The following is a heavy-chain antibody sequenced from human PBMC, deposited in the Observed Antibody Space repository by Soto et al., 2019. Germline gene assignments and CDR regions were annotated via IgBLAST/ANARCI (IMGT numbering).Heavy chain of an antibody. V-gene: IGHV3-30-3*01. Sequence: QVQLVESGGGVVQPGRSLRLSCAASGFIFSTYTLHRVRQAPDKGLEWLTVMSYDGSQKYYADSVKGRLTISRDNSKNTLYLQMTSLRAEDTAVYHCAIAKSSSWHNFDYWGQGTLVTVSS. D-gene: IGHD6-13*01. CDR1: GFIFSTYT. J-gene: IGHJ4*02. CDR2: MSYDGSQK. CDR3: AIAKSSSWHNFDY.